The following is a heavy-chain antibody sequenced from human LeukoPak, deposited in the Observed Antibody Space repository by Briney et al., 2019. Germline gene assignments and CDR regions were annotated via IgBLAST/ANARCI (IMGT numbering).Heavy chain of an antibody. D-gene: IGHD1-1*01. J-gene: IGHJ4*02. Sequence: GRSLRLSCAASGFTFSSYGMHWLRQAPGKGLEWVAVISYDGSNKYYADSVKGRFTISRDNSKNTLYLQMNSLRAEDTAVYYCANLEEQLEDFDYWGQGTLVTVSS. CDR2: ISYDGSNK. CDR1: GFTFSSYG. CDR3: ANLEEQLEDFDY. V-gene: IGHV3-30*18.